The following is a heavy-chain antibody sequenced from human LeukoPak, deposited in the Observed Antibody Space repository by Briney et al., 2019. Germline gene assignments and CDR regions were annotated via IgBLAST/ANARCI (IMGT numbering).Heavy chain of an antibody. J-gene: IGHJ4*02. V-gene: IGHV4-4*02. CDR3: ATRDESRTDVVPPDY. CDR2: THRSGDT. CDR1: GVSISSGNW. D-gene: IGHD5-18*01. Sequence: SGTLSLTCAVSGVSISSGNWWTWVRQPPGQGLAWIGETHRSGDTKYSPSLETRVTISTDRYNNHLSLNLHSVTAADTAVYYCATRDESRTDVVPPDYWGQGTLVTVSS.